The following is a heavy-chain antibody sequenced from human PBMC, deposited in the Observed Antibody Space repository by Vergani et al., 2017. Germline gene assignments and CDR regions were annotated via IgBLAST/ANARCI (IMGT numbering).Heavy chain of an antibody. V-gene: IGHV4-39*01. CDR1: GGSISSSSYY. J-gene: IGHJ5*02. D-gene: IGHD3-16*02. CDR2: IYYSGST. CDR3: ARLTAYDYVWGSYPLNWFDP. Sequence: QLQLQESGPGLVKPSETLSLTCTVSGGSISSSSYYWGWIRQPPGKGLEWIGSIYYSGSTYYNPSLKSRVTISVDTSKNQFSLKLSSVTAADTAVYYCARLTAYDYVWGSYPLNWFDPWGQGTLVTVSS.